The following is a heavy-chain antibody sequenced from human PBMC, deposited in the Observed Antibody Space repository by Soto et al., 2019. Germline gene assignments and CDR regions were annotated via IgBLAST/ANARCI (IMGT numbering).Heavy chain of an antibody. J-gene: IGHJ5*02. CDR1: GFSLITGGVG. CDR2: IYWDDDK. CDR3: VHKEGCSGGTCYSDWFDP. Sequence: HITLKESGPTLVKPTQTLTLTCTFSGFSLITGGVGVGWIRQPPGKALERLALIYWDDDKRYSPSLKSRLTITKDPSKNQVVLTMTSMDPVDTATYYCVHKEGCSGGTCYSDWFDPWGQGTLVAVSS. D-gene: IGHD2-15*01. V-gene: IGHV2-5*02.